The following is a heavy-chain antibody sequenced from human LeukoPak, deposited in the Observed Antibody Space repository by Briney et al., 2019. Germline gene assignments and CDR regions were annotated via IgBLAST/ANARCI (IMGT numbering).Heavy chain of an antibody. CDR1: GFTVSSNY. CDR3: AQDSKYCTNGVCYTGYFQH. V-gene: IGHV3-66*02. J-gene: IGHJ1*01. D-gene: IGHD2-8*01. Sequence: GGSLRLSCAASGFTVSSNYMSWVRQAPGKGLEWVSVIYSGGSTYYADSVKGRFTISRDNSKNTPYLQMNSLRAEDTAVYYCAQDSKYCTNGVCYTGYFQHWGQGTLVTVSS. CDR2: IYSGGST.